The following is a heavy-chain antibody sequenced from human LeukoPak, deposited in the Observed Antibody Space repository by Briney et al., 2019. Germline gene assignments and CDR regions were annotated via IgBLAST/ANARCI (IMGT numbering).Heavy chain of an antibody. V-gene: IGHV4-30-2*01. Sequence: PSETLSLTCTVSGGSISSGGYYWSWIRQPPGKGLEWIGYIYHSGSTYYNPSLKSRVTISVDRSKNQFSLKLSSVTAADTAVYYCARQGRSGFDPWGQGTLVTVSS. CDR3: ARQGRSGFDP. J-gene: IGHJ5*02. CDR1: GGSISSGGYY. CDR2: IYHSGST.